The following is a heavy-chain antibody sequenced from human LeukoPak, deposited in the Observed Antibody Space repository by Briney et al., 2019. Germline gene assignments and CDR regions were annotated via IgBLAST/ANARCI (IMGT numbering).Heavy chain of an antibody. Sequence: GGSLRLSCAASGFTFSSYWMSRVRQAPGKGLEWVANIKQDGSEKYYVDSVKGRFTISRDNAKNSLYLQMNSLRAEDTAVYYCARDRNMYYYDSSGYPPGIDYWGQGTLVTVSS. V-gene: IGHV3-7*01. CDR2: IKQDGSEK. D-gene: IGHD3-22*01. J-gene: IGHJ4*02. CDR1: GFTFSSYW. CDR3: ARDRNMYYYDSSGYPPGIDY.